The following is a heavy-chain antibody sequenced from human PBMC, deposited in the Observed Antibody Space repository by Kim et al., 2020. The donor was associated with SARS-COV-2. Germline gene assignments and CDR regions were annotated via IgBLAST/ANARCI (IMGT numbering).Heavy chain of an antibody. CDR3: ARSLVPAAIGYYFDY. Sequence: SETLSLTCTVSGGSISSSSYYWGWIRQPPGKGLEWIGSIYYSGSTYYNPSLKSRVTISVDTSKNQFSLKLSSVTAADTAVYYCARSLVPAAIGYYFDYWGQGTLVTVSS. D-gene: IGHD2-2*02. J-gene: IGHJ4*02. V-gene: IGHV4-39*01. CDR1: GGSISSSSYY. CDR2: IYYSGST.